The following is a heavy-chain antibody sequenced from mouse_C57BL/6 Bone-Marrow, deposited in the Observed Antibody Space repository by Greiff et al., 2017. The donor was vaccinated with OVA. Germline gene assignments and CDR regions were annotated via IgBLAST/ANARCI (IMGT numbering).Heavy chain of an antibody. CDR3: AKLDWDGENFDY. CDR1: GFSLTSYG. CDR2: IWRGGST. V-gene: IGHV2-5*01. J-gene: IGHJ2*01. D-gene: IGHD4-1*01. Sequence: VMLVESGPGLVQPSQSLSITCTVSGFSLTSYGVHWVRQSPGKGLEWLGVIWRGGSTDYNAAFMSRLSITKDNSKSQVFFKMNSLQADDTAIYYCAKLDWDGENFDYWGQGTTLTVSS.